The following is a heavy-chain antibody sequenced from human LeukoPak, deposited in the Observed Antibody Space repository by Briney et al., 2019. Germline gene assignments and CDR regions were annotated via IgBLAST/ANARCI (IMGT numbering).Heavy chain of an antibody. J-gene: IGHJ4*02. D-gene: IGHD4/OR15-4a*01. Sequence: GGSLRLSCAASGSSFNNYVMSWVRQAPGKGLEWVSAISGDGARTYYADSVKGRFTISRDNSKNTLDLQMNSLRAEDTAIYYCAKTAVVITFRFDSWGQGSLVTVSS. CDR2: ISGDGART. V-gene: IGHV3-23*01. CDR1: GSSFNNYV. CDR3: AKTAVVITFRFDS.